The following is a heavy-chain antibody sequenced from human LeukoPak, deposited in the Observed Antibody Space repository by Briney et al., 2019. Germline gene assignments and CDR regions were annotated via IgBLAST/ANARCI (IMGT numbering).Heavy chain of an antibody. CDR3: ARSHYDSSGPPNYYYYMDV. Sequence: PSETLSLTCTVSGGSISSYYWSWIRQPPGKGLEWIGYIYYSGSTNYNPSLKSRVTISVDTSKNQFSLKLSSVTAADTAVYYCARSHYDSSGPPNYYYYMDVWGKGTTVTVSS. D-gene: IGHD3-22*01. CDR1: GGSISSYY. CDR2: IYYSGST. J-gene: IGHJ6*03. V-gene: IGHV4-59*01.